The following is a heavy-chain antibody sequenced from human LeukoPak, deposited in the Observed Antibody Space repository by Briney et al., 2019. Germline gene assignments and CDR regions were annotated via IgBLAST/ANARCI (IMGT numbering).Heavy chain of an antibody. CDR1: GFTFSSYA. J-gene: IGHJ5*02. D-gene: IGHD6-13*01. CDR2: ISSNGGST. V-gene: IGHV3-64*01. CDR3: ARAVYSNSWYFRDNWFDP. Sequence: GGSLRLSCAASGFTFSSYAMHWVRQAPGKGLEYVTAISSNGGSTYYANSVKGRFTISRDNSKNTLYLQMGSLRAEDMAVYYCARAVYSNSWYFRDNWFDPWGLGTLVTVSS.